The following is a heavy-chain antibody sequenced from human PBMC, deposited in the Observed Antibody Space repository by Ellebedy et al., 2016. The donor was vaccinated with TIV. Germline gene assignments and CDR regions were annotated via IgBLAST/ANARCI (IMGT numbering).Heavy chain of an antibody. J-gene: IGHJ6*02. D-gene: IGHD2-21*01. V-gene: IGHV4-39*07. Sequence: SETLSLTCSVSGGSVSSSSYYCDWIRQPPGKGLEWIATLSYSGSTYYNPSLKGRVSISVDSSKNQFSLKLTSVTAADTAVYYCARGNCGGDCYGMDVWGQGTTVTVS. CDR2: LSYSGST. CDR1: GGSVSSSSYY. CDR3: ARGNCGGDCYGMDV.